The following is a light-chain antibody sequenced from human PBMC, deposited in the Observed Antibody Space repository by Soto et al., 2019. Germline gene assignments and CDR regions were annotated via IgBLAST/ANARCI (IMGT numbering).Light chain of an antibody. CDR3: QHYDRAPMWT. V-gene: IGKV3-20*01. J-gene: IGKJ1*01. CDR1: QSVAYTSNKKTY. Sequence: DIVMTQSPDSLAVSLGERATINCKASQSVAYTSNKKTYVAWYQQKPGQAPRLLMYSTSIRATGIPDRFSGSGSGTDFTLTISRLDPEDFAVYYCQHYDRAPMWTFGQGTKVDIK. CDR2: STS.